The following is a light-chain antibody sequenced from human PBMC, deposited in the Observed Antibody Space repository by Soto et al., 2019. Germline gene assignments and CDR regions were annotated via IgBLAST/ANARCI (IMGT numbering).Light chain of an antibody. CDR1: SSNIGKNY. CDR3: GTWDSCLGAAG. V-gene: IGLV1-51*01. J-gene: IGLJ7*01. Sequence: QSVLTQPPSVSTAPGQKVTISCSGSSSNIGKNYVSWYQQFPGTAPKLLIYDNNKRPSGIPDRFSGSKSGTSATLGITGLQTGDEADYYCGTWDSCLGAAGFGGGTQLTVL. CDR2: DNN.